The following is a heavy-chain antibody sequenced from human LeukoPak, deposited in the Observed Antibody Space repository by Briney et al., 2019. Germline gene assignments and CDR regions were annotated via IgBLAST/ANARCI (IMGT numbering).Heavy chain of an antibody. CDR3: ARVVRYYYDSSGYASKYYFDY. CDR1: GGSFSGYY. CDR2: INHSGST. Sequence: PSETLSLTCAVYGGSFSGYYWSWIRQPPGKGLEWIGEINHSGSTNYNPSLKSRVTISVDTSKNQFSLKLSSVTATDTAVYYCARVVRYYYDSSGYASKYYFDYWGQGTLVTVSS. J-gene: IGHJ4*02. V-gene: IGHV4-34*01. D-gene: IGHD3-22*01.